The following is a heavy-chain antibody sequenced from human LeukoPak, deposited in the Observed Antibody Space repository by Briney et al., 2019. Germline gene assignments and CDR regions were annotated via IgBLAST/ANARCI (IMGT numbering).Heavy chain of an antibody. J-gene: IGHJ4*02. V-gene: IGHV1-69*05. CDR2: IIPIFGTA. CDR1: GYTFTSYD. D-gene: IGHD4-23*01. Sequence: SVKVSCKASGYTFTSYDINWVRQAPGQGLEWMGGIIPIFGTANYAQKFQGRVTITTDESTSTAYMELSSLRSEDTAVYYCARDEYGGINYWGQGTLVTVSS. CDR3: ARDEYGGINY.